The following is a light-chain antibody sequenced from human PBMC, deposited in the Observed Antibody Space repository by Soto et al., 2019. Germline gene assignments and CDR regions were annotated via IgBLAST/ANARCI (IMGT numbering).Light chain of an antibody. Sequence: DIQMTQSPSSLSASVGDRVTITCRASQDISDYLAWYQQKPGKVPKLLIYAAFTLQSGVPSRFSGSGSGTDFTLTISSLQPEDVATYYCQKYNGAPRTFGQGTRLEIK. CDR3: QKYNGAPRT. CDR1: QDISDY. CDR2: AAF. V-gene: IGKV1-27*01. J-gene: IGKJ5*01.